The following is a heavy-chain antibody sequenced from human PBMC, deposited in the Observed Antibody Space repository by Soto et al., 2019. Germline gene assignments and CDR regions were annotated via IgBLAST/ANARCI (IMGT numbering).Heavy chain of an antibody. Sequence: DTLSLTCTVSGGSISSYYCSWIRQSAGKGLEWIGRIDTSGTTNYNPSLKSRVTMSVDASKNQFSLNLSSVTAADTTVYYCARGPRGYVYYHGMDVWGQGTTVTVSS. D-gene: IGHD3-10*01. CDR1: GGSISSYY. J-gene: IGHJ6*02. CDR3: ARGPRGYVYYHGMDV. V-gene: IGHV4-4*07. CDR2: IDTSGTT.